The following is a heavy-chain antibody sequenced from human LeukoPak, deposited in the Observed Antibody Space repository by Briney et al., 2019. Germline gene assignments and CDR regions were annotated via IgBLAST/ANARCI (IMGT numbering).Heavy chain of an antibody. CDR2: ISYDGSNK. J-gene: IGHJ3*02. D-gene: IGHD3-22*01. CDR1: GFTFSSYA. V-gene: IGHV3-30-3*01. CDR3: ARDLYDSSESAFDI. Sequence: GGSLRLSCAASGFTFSSYAMSWVRQAPGKGLEWVAVISYDGSNKYYADSVKGRFTISRDNSKNTLYLQMNSLRAEDTAVYYCARDLYDSSESAFDIWGQGTMVTVSS.